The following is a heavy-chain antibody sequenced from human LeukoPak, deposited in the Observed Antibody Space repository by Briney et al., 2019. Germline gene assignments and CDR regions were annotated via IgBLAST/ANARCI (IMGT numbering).Heavy chain of an antibody. Sequence: ASVKVSCKASGYTFTSYDINWVRQATGQGLEWMGWMNPNSGNTGYAQKFQGRVTITRNTSISTAYMELSSLRSEDTAVYYCARGGCSSTSCYLGLNDAFDIWGQGTMVTVSS. CDR3: ARGGCSSTSCYLGLNDAFDI. D-gene: IGHD2-2*01. CDR1: GYTFTSYD. J-gene: IGHJ3*02. V-gene: IGHV1-8*03. CDR2: MNPNSGNT.